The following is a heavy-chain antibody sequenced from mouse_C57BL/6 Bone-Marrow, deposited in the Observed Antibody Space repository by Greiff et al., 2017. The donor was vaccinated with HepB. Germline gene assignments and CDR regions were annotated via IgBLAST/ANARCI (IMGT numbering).Heavy chain of an antibody. D-gene: IGHD1-1*01. CDR3: HYGSSGKNYYFDY. V-gene: IGHV1-52*01. J-gene: IGHJ2*01. CDR1: GYTFTSYW. Sequence: VQLQQPGAELVRPGSSVKLSCKASGYTFTSYWMHWVKRRPIQGLEWIGNIDPSDSETHYNQKFKDKATLTVDKSSSTAYMQLSSLTSEDSAVYYCHYGSSGKNYYFDYWGQGTTLTVSS. CDR2: IDPSDSET.